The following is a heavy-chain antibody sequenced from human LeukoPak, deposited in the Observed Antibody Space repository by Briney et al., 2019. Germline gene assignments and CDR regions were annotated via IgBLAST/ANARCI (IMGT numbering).Heavy chain of an antibody. CDR3: ALIAVAGTAFDY. CDR1: GLTFGRYA. D-gene: IGHD6-19*01. V-gene: IGHV3-30-3*01. J-gene: IGHJ4*02. Sequence: GGSLRLSCAVSGLTFGRYAIHWVRQAPGKGLEWVAIISYDGSNKYYADSVKGRFTISRDNSKNTLYLQMNSLRAEDTAVYYCALIAVAGTAFDYWGQGTLVTVSS. CDR2: ISYDGSNK.